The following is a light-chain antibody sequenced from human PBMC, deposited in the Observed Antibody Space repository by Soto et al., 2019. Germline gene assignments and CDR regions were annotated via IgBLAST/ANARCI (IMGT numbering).Light chain of an antibody. V-gene: IGKV1-39*01. CDR3: QQSYSTPPGT. Sequence: DIQMTQSPSSLSASVGDRVTITCRASQSISTYLIWYQQKPGKAPKLLIYATSSLQSGVTSRFSGSGSGTDFTLTISSLQPEDFATYYCQQSYSTPPGTFGQGTKVEIK. J-gene: IGKJ1*01. CDR1: QSISTY. CDR2: ATS.